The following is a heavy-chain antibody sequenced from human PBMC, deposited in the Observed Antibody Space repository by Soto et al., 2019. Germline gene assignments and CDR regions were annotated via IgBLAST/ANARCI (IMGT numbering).Heavy chain of an antibody. CDR1: GYTFTNYG. CDR2: ISAYNGNT. V-gene: IGHV1-18*01. D-gene: IGHD3-22*01. J-gene: IGHJ6*02. Sequence: QVQLVQSGAEVKKPGASVKVSCKASGYTFTNYGISWVRQAPGQGLEWMGWISAYNGNTNYAQKLQGRVTMTTDTSTSTAYMELRSLSSDDTAMYYCASHYDSSGLRVKYGMDVWGQGTTVTVSS. CDR3: ASHYDSSGLRVKYGMDV.